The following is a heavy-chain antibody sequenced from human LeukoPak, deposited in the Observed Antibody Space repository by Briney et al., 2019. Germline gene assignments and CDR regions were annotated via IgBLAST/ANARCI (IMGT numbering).Heavy chain of an antibody. CDR3: VTVGMTSIWSYLRFDP. CDR2: ITSNGGST. Sequence: GGSLRLSCAASGFTFSSYAMTWVRQAPGKGLEFVSAITSNGGSTYYADSVKGRFTISRDNSKNTLYLQMSSLRAEDTAVYYCVTVGMTSIWSYLRFDPRGQGTLVSVSS. J-gene: IGHJ5*02. CDR1: GFTFSSYA. V-gene: IGHV3-64D*08. D-gene: IGHD1-26*01.